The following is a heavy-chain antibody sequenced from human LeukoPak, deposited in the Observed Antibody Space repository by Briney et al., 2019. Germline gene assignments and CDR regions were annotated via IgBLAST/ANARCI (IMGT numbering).Heavy chain of an antibody. CDR1: GGSISSYY. CDR3: ARSLYYYGSDSFDI. V-gene: IGHV4-59*01. D-gene: IGHD3-10*01. Sequence: SETLSLTCTVSGGSISSYYWNWIRQPPGKGLEWIGYIYYSGSTNYNPSLKSRVTISVDTSKNQFSLKLSSVAAADTAVYYCARSLYYYGSDSFDIWGQGTMVTVSS. CDR2: IYYSGST. J-gene: IGHJ3*02.